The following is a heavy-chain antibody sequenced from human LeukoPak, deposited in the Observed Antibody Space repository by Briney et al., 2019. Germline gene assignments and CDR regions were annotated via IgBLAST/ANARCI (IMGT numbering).Heavy chain of an antibody. CDR3: ARVRAAAHLFDY. V-gene: IGHV1-46*01. CDR1: GYTFTSCY. J-gene: IGHJ4*02. D-gene: IGHD6-13*01. CDR2: INPSGGST. Sequence: ASVKVSCKASGYTFTSCYMHWVRQAPGQGLEWMGIINPSGGSTSYAQKFQGRVTMTRDTSTSTVYMELSSLRSEDTAVYYCARVRAAAHLFDYWGQGTLVTVSS.